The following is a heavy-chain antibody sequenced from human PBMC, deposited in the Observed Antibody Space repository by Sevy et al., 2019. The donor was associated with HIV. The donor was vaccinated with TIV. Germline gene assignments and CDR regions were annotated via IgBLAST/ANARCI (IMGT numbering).Heavy chain of an antibody. CDR3: AKDETLGGTFGSWYDY. CDR1: GFTFSSYA. CDR2: ISGSGGST. D-gene: IGHD2-15*01. Sequence: GGSLRLSCAASGFTFSSYAMSWVRQAPGKGLEWVSAISGSGGSTYYADSVKGWFTISRDNSKNTLYLQMNSLRAEDTAVYYCAKDETLGGTFGSWYDYWGQGTLVTVSS. V-gene: IGHV3-23*01. J-gene: IGHJ4*02.